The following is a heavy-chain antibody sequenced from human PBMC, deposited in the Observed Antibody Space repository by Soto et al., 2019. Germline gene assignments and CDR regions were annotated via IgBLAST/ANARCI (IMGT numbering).Heavy chain of an antibody. CDR2: IYPDDSDS. V-gene: IGHV5-51*01. J-gene: IGHJ4*02. CDR3: VATYSEHLDS. CDR1: GYKFTTYW. D-gene: IGHD5-18*01. Sequence: GESLKISCKGSGYKFTTYWIGWVRQMPGKGLEWMAIIYPDDSDSRYSPSFQGQVTISADKSISTAYLHWSSLKVSNTAIYYRVATYSEHLDSLGQGTLVTISS.